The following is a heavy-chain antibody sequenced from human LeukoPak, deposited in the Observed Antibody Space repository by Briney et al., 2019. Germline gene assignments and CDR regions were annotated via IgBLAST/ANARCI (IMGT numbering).Heavy chain of an antibody. Sequence: GGSLRLSCAASGLTFSSSWMHWVRQAPGKGLEWVANIKEDGSKNYYVDSVKGRFTISRDNAKNSLYLQMSNLRAEDTAVYFCARGGGLDVWGQGATVTVSS. D-gene: IGHD3-16*01. V-gene: IGHV3-7*03. J-gene: IGHJ6*02. CDR3: ARGGGLDV. CDR1: GLTFSSSW. CDR2: IKEDGSKN.